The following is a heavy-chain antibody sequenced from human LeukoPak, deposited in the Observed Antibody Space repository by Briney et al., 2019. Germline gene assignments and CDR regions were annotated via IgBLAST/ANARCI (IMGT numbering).Heavy chain of an antibody. Sequence: GGSLRLSCAASGFTISSYWMNWVRQAPGKGLEWVANIKQDGSEKKYVDSVKGRFTISRDNAKNSLYLQMNSLRAEDTAVYYCAKPVVATIEGFDYWGQGTLVTVSS. D-gene: IGHD5-24*01. J-gene: IGHJ4*02. CDR2: IKQDGSEK. CDR1: GFTISSYW. V-gene: IGHV3-7*01. CDR3: AKPVVATIEGFDY.